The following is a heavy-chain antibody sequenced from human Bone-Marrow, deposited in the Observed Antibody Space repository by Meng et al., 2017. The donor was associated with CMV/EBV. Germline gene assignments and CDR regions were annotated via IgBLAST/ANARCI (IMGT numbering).Heavy chain of an antibody. CDR3: SIARGVVSVPAAITY. Sequence: GESLKISCAASGFTFSSYSMNWVRQAPGKGLEWVSYISSSSSTIYYADSVKGRFTISRDNSKNTLYLQIDSLRAEDTAFYYCSIARGVVSVPAAITYWGQGTLVTVSS. V-gene: IGHV3-48*01. CDR1: GFTFSSYS. CDR2: ISSSSSTI. J-gene: IGHJ4*02. D-gene: IGHD2-2*01.